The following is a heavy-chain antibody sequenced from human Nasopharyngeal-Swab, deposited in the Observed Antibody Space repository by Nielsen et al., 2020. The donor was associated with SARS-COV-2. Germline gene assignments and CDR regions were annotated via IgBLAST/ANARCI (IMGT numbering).Heavy chain of an antibody. V-gene: IGHV3-48*01. CDR3: ATERGNWFYFDY. J-gene: IGHJ4*01. D-gene: IGHD3-9*01. CDR1: GFTFGSYT. CDR2: ISSSGSIA. Sequence: GGSLRLSCEASGFTFGSYTMNWVRQAPGKGLEWVSFISSSGSIAYYADSVKGRFTISRDNSKNILYLQMGTLRPEDTAVYYCATERGNWFYFDYWGHGTLVTVSS.